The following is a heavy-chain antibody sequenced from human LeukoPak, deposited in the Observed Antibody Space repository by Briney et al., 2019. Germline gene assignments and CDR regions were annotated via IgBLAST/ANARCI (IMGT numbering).Heavy chain of an antibody. D-gene: IGHD6-6*01. CDR3: ARRDIAARLNWFDP. CDR2: IYYSGST. J-gene: IGHJ5*02. CDR1: GGSISSSDFY. Sequence: SETLSLTCTVSGGSISSSDFYWGWIRQPPGKGLEWIGSIYYSGSTYYNPSLKSRVTISLDTSKNQFSLKLSSVTAADTAVYYCARRDIAARLNWFDPWGQGTLVTVSS. V-gene: IGHV4-39*01.